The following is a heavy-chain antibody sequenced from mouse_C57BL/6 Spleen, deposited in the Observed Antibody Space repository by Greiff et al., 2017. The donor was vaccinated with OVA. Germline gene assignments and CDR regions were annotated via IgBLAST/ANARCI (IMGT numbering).Heavy chain of an antibody. CDR2: ISSGGDYI. CDR1: GFTFSSYA. V-gene: IGHV5-9-1*02. Sequence: EVKVVESGAGLVKPGGSLKLSCAASGFTFSSYAMSWVRQTPEKRLEWVAYISSGGDYIYYADTVKGRFTISRDNARNTLYLQMSSLKSEDTAMYYCTRVGGLWFAYWGQGTLVTVSA. CDR3: TRVGGLWFAY. J-gene: IGHJ3*01. D-gene: IGHD3-3*01.